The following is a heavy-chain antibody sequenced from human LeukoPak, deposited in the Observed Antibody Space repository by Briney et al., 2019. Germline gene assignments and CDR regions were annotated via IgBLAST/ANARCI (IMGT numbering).Heavy chain of an antibody. D-gene: IGHD3-22*01. Sequence: PGGSLRLSCAASGFTVSSNYMSWVRQAPGKGLEWVSVIYSGGSTYYADSVKGRFTISRDNSKNTLYLQMNSLRAEDTAVYYCVRTYYYDSSGPWTFDIWGQGTMVTVSS. CDR1: GFTVSSNY. J-gene: IGHJ3*02. CDR2: IYSGGST. CDR3: VRTYYYDSSGPWTFDI. V-gene: IGHV3-53*01.